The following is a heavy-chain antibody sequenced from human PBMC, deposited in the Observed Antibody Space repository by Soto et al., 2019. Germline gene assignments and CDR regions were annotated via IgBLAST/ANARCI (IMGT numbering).Heavy chain of an antibody. J-gene: IGHJ4*02. CDR3: ARGKGYSYGSPAFDY. CDR1: GFTFSSYE. CDR2: ISSSGSTI. Sequence: GGSLRLSCAASGFTFSSYEMNWVRQAPGKGLEWVSYISSSGSTIYYADSVKGRFTISRDNAKNSLYLQMNSLRAEDTAVYYCARGKGYSYGSPAFDYWGQGRWSPSPQ. V-gene: IGHV3-48*03. D-gene: IGHD5-18*01.